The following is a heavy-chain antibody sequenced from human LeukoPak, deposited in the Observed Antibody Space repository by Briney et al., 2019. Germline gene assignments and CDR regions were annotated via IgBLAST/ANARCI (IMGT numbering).Heavy chain of an antibody. CDR1: GFTFSTYD. CDR2: IGGSGART. J-gene: IGHJ4*02. V-gene: IGHV3-23*01. D-gene: IGHD3-10*01. Sequence: PGGSLRLSCAASGFTFSTYDMGWVRQAPGKGLEWVSSIGGSGARTYYADSVMGRFTISRDNSKDTLFLQMNNLRAEDTAVYYCAKEELWLSPDFDYWGQGTLVTVSS. CDR3: AKEELWLSPDFDY.